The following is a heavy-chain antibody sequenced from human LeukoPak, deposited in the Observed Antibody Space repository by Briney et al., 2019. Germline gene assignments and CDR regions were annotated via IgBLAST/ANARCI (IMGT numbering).Heavy chain of an antibody. J-gene: IGHJ4*02. Sequence: GGSLRLSCAASGFTFSSYAMNWVRQAPGKGLEWVSYISSGSRNMDYADSVKGRFTISRDNAKNSLFLQMNSLRAEDTAVYYCARGPYDSSAYYFDYWGQGTLVTVSS. D-gene: IGHD3-22*01. CDR3: ARGPYDSSAYYFDY. CDR1: GFTFSSYA. V-gene: IGHV3-48*01. CDR2: ISSGSRNM.